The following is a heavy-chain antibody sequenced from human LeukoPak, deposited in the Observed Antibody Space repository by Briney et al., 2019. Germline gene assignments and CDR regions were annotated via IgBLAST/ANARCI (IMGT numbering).Heavy chain of an antibody. V-gene: IGHV3-7*01. J-gene: IGHJ4*02. CDR2: IKDDGSGK. CDR1: GFTFSNYW. Sequence: GGSLRLSCAASGFTFSNYWMSWVRQAPGKGLEWVANIKDDGSGKYYVDSLKGRFTISRDNAKNSLYLQMNSLRAEDAAVYYCARVGYSSSWSPSDYWGQGALVTVSS. CDR3: ARVGYSSSWSPSDY. D-gene: IGHD6-13*01.